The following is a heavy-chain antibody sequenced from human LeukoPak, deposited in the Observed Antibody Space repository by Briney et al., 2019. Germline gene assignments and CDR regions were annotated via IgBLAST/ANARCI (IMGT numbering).Heavy chain of an antibody. CDR2: FDPEDGET. J-gene: IGHJ4*02. CDR1: GGTFSSYA. D-gene: IGHD3-22*01. Sequence: GASVKVSCKASGGTFSSYAISWVRQAPGKGLEWMGGFDPEDGETIYAQKFQGRVTMTEDTSTNTAYMELSSLRSEDTAVYYCATVLGDYYDSSGYHRFDYWGQGTLVTVSS. V-gene: IGHV1-24*01. CDR3: ATVLGDYYDSSGYHRFDY.